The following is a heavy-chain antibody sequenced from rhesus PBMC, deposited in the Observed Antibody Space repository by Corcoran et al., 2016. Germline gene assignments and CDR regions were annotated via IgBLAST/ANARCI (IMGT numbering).Heavy chain of an antibody. J-gene: IGHJ4*01. D-gene: IGHD4-29*01. Sequence: QVQLQESGPGLVKPSETLSLTCAVSGGSISSGYYYWSWIRQPPGKGLGWIGYITYSGSTRYNPSLKSRVTISRDTSKNQFSLKLSSVTAADTAVYYCAREGTVADDYWGQGVLVTVSS. V-gene: IGHV4-122*02. CDR1: GGSISSGYYY. CDR3: AREGTVADDY. CDR2: ITYSGST.